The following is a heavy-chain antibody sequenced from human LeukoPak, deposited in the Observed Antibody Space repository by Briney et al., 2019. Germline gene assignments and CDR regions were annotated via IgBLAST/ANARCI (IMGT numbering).Heavy chain of an antibody. CDR2: TYYSGST. Sequence: SETLSLTCTVSGGSISSYYWSWIRQPPGKGLGWIGYTYYSGSTNYNPSLKSRVTISVDTSKNQFSLKLSSVTAADTAVYYCARSAYYYDSNRGSYFDYWGQGTLVTVSS. J-gene: IGHJ4*02. CDR1: GGSISSYY. CDR3: ARSAYYYDSNRGSYFDY. V-gene: IGHV4-59*08. D-gene: IGHD3-22*01.